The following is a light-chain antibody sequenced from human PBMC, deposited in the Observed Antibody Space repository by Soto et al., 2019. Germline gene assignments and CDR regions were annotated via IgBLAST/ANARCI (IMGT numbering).Light chain of an antibody. V-gene: IGKV1-27*01. CDR2: EAS. CDR1: QGISVY. Sequence: DIQMTQSPSSLSASVGDSVTITCRASQGISVYVAWYQQKPGKVPELLIYEASTLQSGVPSRFRGSGSGTYFTLTISSLQPADVATYYCQNYNSAPYIFGQGTKLEIK. J-gene: IGKJ2*01. CDR3: QNYNSAPYI.